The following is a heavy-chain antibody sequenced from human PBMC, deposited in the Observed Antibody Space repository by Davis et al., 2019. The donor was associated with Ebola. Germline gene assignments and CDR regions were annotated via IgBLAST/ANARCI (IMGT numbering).Heavy chain of an antibody. CDR2: IYYRGST. CDR1: GGSISSYY. D-gene: IGHD3-22*01. V-gene: IGHV4-59*12. Sequence: GSLRLSCTVSGGSISSYYWSWIRQPPGKGLEWIGYIYYRGSTNYNPSLKSRVTISVDTSKNQFSLKLSSVTAADTAVYYCARGDSYYDPSGYYAGPEAPDHWGQGTLVSVSS. CDR3: ARGDSYYDPSGYYAGPEAPDH. J-gene: IGHJ4*02.